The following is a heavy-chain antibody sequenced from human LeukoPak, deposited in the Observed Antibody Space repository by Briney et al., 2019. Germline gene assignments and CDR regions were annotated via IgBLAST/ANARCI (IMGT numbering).Heavy chain of an antibody. J-gene: IGHJ4*02. CDR2: IYNSGST. CDR1: GVSISSYH. Sequence: SETLSLTCTVSGVSISSYHWTWIRQPPGEGMEWIGHIYNSGSTNYNPSLRGRVTISLDTSKNQVSLKLSSVTAADTAMYYCARKDGDGWGQGTLVTVSS. CDR3: ARKDGDG. D-gene: IGHD5-24*01. V-gene: IGHV4-59*01.